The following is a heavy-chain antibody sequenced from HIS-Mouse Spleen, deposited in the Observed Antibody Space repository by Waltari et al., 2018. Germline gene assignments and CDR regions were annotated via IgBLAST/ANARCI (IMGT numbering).Heavy chain of an antibody. V-gene: IGHV4-39*07. J-gene: IGHJ2*01. CDR2: IYYSGST. CDR3: AREIPYSSSWYDWYFDL. Sequence: QLQLQESGPGLVKPSETLSLTCTVSGGPISSSISSWGWIRQPPGKGLEWIGSIYYSGSTYYNPSLKSRVTISVDTSKNQFSLKLSSVTAADTAVYYCAREIPYSSSWYDWYFDLWGRGTLVTVSS. D-gene: IGHD6-13*01. CDR1: GGPISSSISS.